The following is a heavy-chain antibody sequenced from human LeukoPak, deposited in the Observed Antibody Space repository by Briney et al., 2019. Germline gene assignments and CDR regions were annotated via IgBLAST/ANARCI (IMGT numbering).Heavy chain of an antibody. CDR1: GYTFTSYG. Sequence: ASVKVSCKASGYTFTSYGIRWVRQAPGQGLEWMGWISAYNGNTNYVQKLQGRVTMTTDTSTSTAYMELRSLRSDDTAVYYCARGSYNYPQGDYWGQGTLVTVSS. V-gene: IGHV1-18*01. CDR2: ISAYNGNT. J-gene: IGHJ4*02. CDR3: ARGSYNYPQGDY. D-gene: IGHD5-24*01.